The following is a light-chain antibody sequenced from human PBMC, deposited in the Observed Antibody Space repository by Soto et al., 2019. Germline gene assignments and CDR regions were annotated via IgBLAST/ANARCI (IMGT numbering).Light chain of an antibody. CDR1: QRVLYSSSNKNY. CDR2: WAS. CDR3: QQYCSSPWT. Sequence: DIVMTQSPDSLAVSLGERATINCKSSQRVLYSSSNKNYLAWYQQKPGQPPKLLIYWASTRVSGVPDRFSGSGSGTDFTLTISSLQAEDVVVYYCQQYCSSPWTFGQGTKVEIK. V-gene: IGKV4-1*01. J-gene: IGKJ1*01.